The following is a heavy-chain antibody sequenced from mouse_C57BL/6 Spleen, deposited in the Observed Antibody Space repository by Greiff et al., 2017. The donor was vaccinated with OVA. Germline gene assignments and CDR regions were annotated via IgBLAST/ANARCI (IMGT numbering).Heavy chain of an antibody. CDR2: ISSGSSTI. J-gene: IGHJ2*01. D-gene: IGHD1-1*01. V-gene: IGHV5-17*01. CDR3: ARSSYYYGSRYFDY. Sequence: EVKLMESGGGLVKPGGSLKLSCAASGFTFSDYGMHWVRQAPEKGLEWVAYISSGSSTIYYADTVKGRFTISRDNAKNTLFLQMTSLRSEDTAMYYCARSSYYYGSRYFDYWGQGTTLTVSS. CDR1: GFTFSDYG.